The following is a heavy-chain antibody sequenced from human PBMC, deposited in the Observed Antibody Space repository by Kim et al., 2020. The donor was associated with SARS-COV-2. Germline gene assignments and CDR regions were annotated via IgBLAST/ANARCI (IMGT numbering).Heavy chain of an antibody. CDR2: IYYSGST. Sequence: SETLSLTCTVSGGSISSYYWSWIRQPPGKGLEWIGYIYYSGSTNYNPSLKSRVTISVDTSKNQFSLKLSSVTAADTAVYYCARVRSSSWYPGDNPQYYFDYWGQGTLVTVSS. J-gene: IGHJ4*02. CDR3: ARVRSSSWYPGDNPQYYFDY. D-gene: IGHD6-13*01. V-gene: IGHV4-59*01. CDR1: GGSISSYY.